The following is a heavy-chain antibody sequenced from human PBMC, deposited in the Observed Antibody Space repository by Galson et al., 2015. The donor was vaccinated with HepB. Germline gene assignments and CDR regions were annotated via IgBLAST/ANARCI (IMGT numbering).Heavy chain of an antibody. V-gene: IGHV3-7*01. Sequence: SLRLSCAASGFTFSSYWMSWVRQAPGKGLEWVANIKQDGSEKYYVDSVKGRFTISRDNAKNSLYLQMNSLRAEDTAVYYCARRYCTNGVCLPFDYWGQGTLVTVSS. D-gene: IGHD2-8*01. CDR2: IKQDGSEK. CDR3: ARRYCTNGVCLPFDY. J-gene: IGHJ4*02. CDR1: GFTFSSYW.